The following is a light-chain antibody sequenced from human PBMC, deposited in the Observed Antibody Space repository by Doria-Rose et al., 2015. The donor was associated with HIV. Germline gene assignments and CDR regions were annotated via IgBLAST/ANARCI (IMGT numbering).Light chain of an antibody. CDR3: QQYSQWPPYT. CDR1: QGIGSD. Sequence: EIVMTQSPATLSVSPGERATLSCRASQGIGSDLAWYQQKPGQAPRLLIYRASIRATGIPPRFTGGGSGTEFTLTISSLQSEDFAVYFCQQYSQWPPYTFGQGTKLE. V-gene: IGKV3-15*01. J-gene: IGKJ2*01. CDR2: RAS.